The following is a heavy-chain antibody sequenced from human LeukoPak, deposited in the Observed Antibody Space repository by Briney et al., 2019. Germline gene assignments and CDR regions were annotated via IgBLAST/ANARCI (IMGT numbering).Heavy chain of an antibody. J-gene: IGHJ4*02. CDR1: GGTFSSYA. CDR3: ARERYCSSTSCYYYFDY. D-gene: IGHD2-2*01. CDR2: IIPIFGIA. V-gene: IGHV1-69*04. Sequence: SVKVSCKASGGTFSSYAISWVRQAPGQGLEWVGRIIPIFGIANYAQKFQGRVTITADKSTSTAYMELSSLRSEDTAVYYCARERYCSSTSCYYYFDYWGQGTLVTVSS.